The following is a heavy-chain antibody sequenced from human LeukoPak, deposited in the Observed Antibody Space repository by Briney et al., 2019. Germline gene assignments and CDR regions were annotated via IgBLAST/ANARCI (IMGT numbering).Heavy chain of an antibody. D-gene: IGHD2-15*01. CDR1: GGSVSSGSYY. CDR2: IYYSGST. V-gene: IGHV4-61*01. CDR3: AREGCSGGSCYPYLFDY. Sequence: SETLSLTCTVSGGSVSSGSYYWSWIRQPPGKGLEWIGYIYYSGSTNYNPSLKSRVTISVDTSKNQFSLKLSSMTAADTAVYYCAREGCSGGSCYPYLFDYWGQGTLVTVSS. J-gene: IGHJ4*02.